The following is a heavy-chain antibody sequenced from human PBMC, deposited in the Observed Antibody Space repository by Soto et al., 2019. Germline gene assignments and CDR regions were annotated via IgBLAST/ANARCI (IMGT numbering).Heavy chain of an antibody. J-gene: IGHJ3*01. D-gene: IGHD3-9*01. CDR2: IIPIFGTA. CDR3: ARSQTIFREVYFDCLSDLDAFDF. V-gene: IGHV1-69*06. Sequence: QVQLVQSGAEVKKPGSSVKVSCKASGGTFSSYAISWVRQAPGQGLEWMGGIIPIFGTANYAQKFQGRVTIPADKSTTTAYMEFRSLGSEATAVYNCARSQTIFREVYFDCLSDLDAFDFGAQGT. CDR1: GGTFSSYA.